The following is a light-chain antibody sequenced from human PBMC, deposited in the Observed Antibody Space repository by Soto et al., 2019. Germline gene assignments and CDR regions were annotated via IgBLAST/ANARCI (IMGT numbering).Light chain of an antibody. Sequence: QSALTQPASVSGSPGQSISISCTGTSSDVGGYNYVSWYQQHPGTGPKLVIYEVSNRPSEVSNRFSGSKSGNTATLTISGLQAEDEADYYCSSYTSTTTRVFGTGTKVTVL. J-gene: IGLJ1*01. CDR3: SSYTSTTTRV. CDR1: SSDVGGYNY. V-gene: IGLV2-14*03. CDR2: EVS.